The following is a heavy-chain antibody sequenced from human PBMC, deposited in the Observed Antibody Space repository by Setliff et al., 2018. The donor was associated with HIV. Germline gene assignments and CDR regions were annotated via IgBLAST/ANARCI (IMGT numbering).Heavy chain of an antibody. CDR3: ATSDRDSGPVDYFFDV. CDR1: GDPISTYY. Sequence: SETLSLTCTVSGDPISTYYWSWVRKPPGKGLEWIGYVYYSGSTSYNPSLKSRVNIFIDTSKKQFSLRLTSVTAADTAIYYCATSDRDSGPVDYFFDVWGRGTLVTVSS. CDR2: VYYSGST. V-gene: IGHV4-59*12. J-gene: IGHJ2*01. D-gene: IGHD4-17*01.